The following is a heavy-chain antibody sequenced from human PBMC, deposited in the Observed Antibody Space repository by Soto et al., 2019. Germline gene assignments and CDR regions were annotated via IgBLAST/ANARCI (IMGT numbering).Heavy chain of an antibody. CDR3: ARGPLRFLEWLLRARDWFDP. Sequence: SETLSLTCAVYGGSFSGYYWSWIRQPPGKGLEWIGEINHSGSTNYNPSLKSRVTISVDTSKNQFSLKLSSVAAADTAVYYCARGPLRFLEWLLRARDWFDPWGQGTLVTVSS. CDR2: INHSGST. V-gene: IGHV4-34*01. J-gene: IGHJ5*02. D-gene: IGHD3-3*01. CDR1: GGSFSGYY.